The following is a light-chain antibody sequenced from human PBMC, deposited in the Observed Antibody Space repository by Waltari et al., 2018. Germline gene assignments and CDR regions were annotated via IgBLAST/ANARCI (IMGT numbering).Light chain of an antibody. V-gene: IGKV1-5*03. CDR3: QQYDAGST. J-gene: IGKJ2*01. CDR1: QTVHNW. Sequence: DIQMTQSPSTLSASVGDRVTIICRASQTVHNWVAWYQQKPGAAPKLLIYKTSTLQSGVPSRFSGSGSGTVFTLTVSSLQPDDFATYYCQQYDAGSTFGQGTQLEI. CDR2: KTS.